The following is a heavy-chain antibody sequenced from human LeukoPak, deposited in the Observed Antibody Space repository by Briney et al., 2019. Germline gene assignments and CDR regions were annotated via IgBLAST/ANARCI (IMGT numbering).Heavy chain of an antibody. J-gene: IGHJ3*02. CDR3: ARADSIRGFLEWSFDAFDI. CDR2: IYTSGST. CDR1: GGSISSYY. D-gene: IGHD3-3*01. V-gene: IGHV4-4*07. Sequence: SETLSLTCTVSGGSISSYYWSWIRQPAGKGLEWIGRIYTSGSTNYNPSLKSRVTMSVDTSKNQFSLKLSSVTAADTAVYYCARADSIRGFLEWSFDAFDIWGQGTMVTVSS.